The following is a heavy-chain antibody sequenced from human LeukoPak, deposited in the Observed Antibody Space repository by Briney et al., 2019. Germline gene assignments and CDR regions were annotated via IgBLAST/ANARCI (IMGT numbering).Heavy chain of an antibody. V-gene: IGHV4-30-4*01. D-gene: IGHD6-13*01. CDR2: IYYSGST. J-gene: IGHJ5*02. CDR3: ASGDSSSWYNPRWFDP. CDR1: GGSISSGDYY. Sequence: SQTLSLTCTVSGGSISSGDYYWSWIRQPPGKGLEWIGYIYYSGSTYYNPSLKSRVTISVDTSKNQFSLQLSSVTAADAAVYYCASGDSSSWYNPRWFDPWGQGTLVTVSS.